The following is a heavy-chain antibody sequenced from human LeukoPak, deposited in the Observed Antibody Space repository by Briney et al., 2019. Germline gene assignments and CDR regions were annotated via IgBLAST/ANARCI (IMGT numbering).Heavy chain of an antibody. CDR2: IRSSSSTI. V-gene: IGHV3-48*04. CDR3: ARGGLNWFDP. CDR1: GFTFSSYS. J-gene: IGHJ5*02. Sequence: GXXRXXCAASGFTFSSYSXXWVRQAPGKXLEWVSYIRSSSSTIYYADSVKGRFTISRDNAKNSLYLQMNSLRAEDTAVYYCARGGLNWFDPWGQGTLVTVSS.